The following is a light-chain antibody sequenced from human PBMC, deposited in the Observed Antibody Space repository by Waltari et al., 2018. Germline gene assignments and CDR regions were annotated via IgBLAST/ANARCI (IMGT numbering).Light chain of an antibody. CDR2: EVS. V-gene: IGLV2-8*01. CDR1: SGDVGGYNS. Sequence: QSAPTQPPSPSRAPRQSVTISCTRTSGDVGGYNSVSWYQQHPSKAPKLMYYEVSKRPSGVPDRFSGSTSGNTASLTVSGLQAEDAAYYYCSSYAGSNRVFGGGTKLTVL. CDR3: SSYAGSNRV. J-gene: IGLJ3*02.